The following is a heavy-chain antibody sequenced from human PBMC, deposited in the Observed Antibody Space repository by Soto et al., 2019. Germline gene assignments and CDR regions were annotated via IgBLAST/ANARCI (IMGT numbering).Heavy chain of an antibody. Sequence: EVQLVESGGGLIQPGGSLRLSCAASGFTVSSNYMTWVRQAPEKGLEWVSVIYSGGTTFYADSVKGRFTISRDNSKSMLYLEMNSLRVEDAAMYYCARERRNGYNQRDAFFCGQGTLVTVSS. CDR2: IYSGGTT. J-gene: IGHJ4*02. CDR1: GFTVSSNY. V-gene: IGHV3-53*01. CDR3: ARERRNGYNQRDAFF. D-gene: IGHD5-18*01.